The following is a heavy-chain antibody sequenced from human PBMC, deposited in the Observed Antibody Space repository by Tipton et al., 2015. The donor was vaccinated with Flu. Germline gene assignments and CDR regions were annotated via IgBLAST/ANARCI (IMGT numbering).Heavy chain of an antibody. CDR2: IWYEETNK. J-gene: IGHJ6*02. Sequence: QVQLVQSGGGVVQPGRSLTLSCAASGFSFSNYAMHWGRQAPGKGLEWVAVIWYEETNKYYADSVKGRFTISRDNSKNTLYVKMNSLRVEDTAVYYCAKGAAVKNRYYYGMDVWGQGTTVAVSS. V-gene: IGHV3-33*06. D-gene: IGHD6-13*01. CDR1: GFSFSNYA. CDR3: AKGAAVKNRYYYGMDV.